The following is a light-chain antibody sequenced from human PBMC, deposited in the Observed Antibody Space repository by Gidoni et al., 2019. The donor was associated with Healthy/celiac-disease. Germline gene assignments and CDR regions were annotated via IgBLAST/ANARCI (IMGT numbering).Light chain of an antibody. V-gene: IGKV3-11*01. CDR2: DAS. CDR1: QSVSSY. J-gene: IGKJ3*01. CDR3: QQRSNWGHLT. Sequence: EIVLTQSPATLSLSPGERATLSCRASQSVSSYLAWYQQKPGQAPRLLIYDASNRATGIPARFSGSGSGTDFTLTISSLEPEDCAVYYCQQRSNWGHLTFGPGTKVDIK.